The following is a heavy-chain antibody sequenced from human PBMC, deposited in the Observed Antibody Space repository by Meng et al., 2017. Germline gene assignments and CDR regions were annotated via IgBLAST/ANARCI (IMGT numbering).Heavy chain of an antibody. Sequence: QVPVQQSGPGLVKPSHTLPLSCAISGDSVSSNSAAWNWIRQSPSRGLEWLGKTYYRSKWYNYYAVSVKSRITNNPNTSKNRLSLHLDSVTAEDTAVYYCSRDPTGTWGQGTLVTVSS. CDR1: GDSVSSNSAA. V-gene: IGHV6-1*01. J-gene: IGHJ5*02. CDR2: TYYRSKWYN. CDR3: SRDPTGT. D-gene: IGHD1-1*01.